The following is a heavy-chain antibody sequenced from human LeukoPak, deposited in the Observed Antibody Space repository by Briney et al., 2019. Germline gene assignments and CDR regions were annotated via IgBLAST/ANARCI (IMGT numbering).Heavy chain of an antibody. V-gene: IGHV3-30*18. D-gene: IGHD6-6*01. CDR2: ISYDGSNK. Sequence: GRSLRLSCAASGFTFCSYGMHWVRQAPGKGLEWVAVISYDGSNKYYADSVKGRFTISRDNSKNTLYLQMNSLRAEDTAVYYCAKERGIAARRDGPVDYWGQGTLVTVSS. CDR1: GFTFCSYG. CDR3: AKERGIAARRDGPVDY. J-gene: IGHJ4*02.